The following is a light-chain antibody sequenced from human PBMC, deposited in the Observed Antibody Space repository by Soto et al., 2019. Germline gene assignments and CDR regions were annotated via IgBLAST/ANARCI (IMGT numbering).Light chain of an antibody. V-gene: IGLV2-14*03. Sequence: QSVLTQPASVSGSPGQSITISCTGTSSXXGGYNYVSWYQHHPGKAPKLMIFDVSNRPSGVSNRFSGSKSGNTASLTISGLQPEDEADYYCSSYTTSNTRQIVFGTGTKVTVL. CDR3: SSYTTSNTRQIV. J-gene: IGLJ1*01. CDR1: SSXXGGYNY. CDR2: DVS.